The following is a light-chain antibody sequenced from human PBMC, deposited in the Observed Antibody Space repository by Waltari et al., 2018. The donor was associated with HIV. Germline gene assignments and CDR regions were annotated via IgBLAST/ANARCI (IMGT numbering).Light chain of an antibody. CDR2: MAS. Sequence: DIQMTQSPSTLSASVGDRVTITCRASQSITNWLAWYQQKPGKAPKLLIYMASSLESGVPSRFSGSGSGTEFTLTISSLQPDDFATYYCQQYNPYSPWTFGQGTKVEIK. CDR3: QQYNPYSPWT. CDR1: QSITNW. J-gene: IGKJ1*01. V-gene: IGKV1-5*03.